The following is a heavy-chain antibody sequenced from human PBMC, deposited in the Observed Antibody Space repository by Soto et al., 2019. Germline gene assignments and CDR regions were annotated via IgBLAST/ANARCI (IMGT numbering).Heavy chain of an antibody. CDR1: GFTFSSYA. Sequence: PGGSLRLSCAASGFTFSSYAMSWVRQAPGKGLEWVSAISGSGGSTYYADSVKGRFTISRDNAKNSLYLQMNSLRGEDTAVYYCARDRDYYYGMDVWGQGTTVTVSS. CDR3: ARDRDYYYGMDV. J-gene: IGHJ6*02. CDR2: ISGSGGST. V-gene: IGHV3-23*01.